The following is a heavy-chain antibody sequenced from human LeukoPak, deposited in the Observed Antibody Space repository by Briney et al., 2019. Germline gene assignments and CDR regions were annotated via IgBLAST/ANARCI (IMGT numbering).Heavy chain of an antibody. D-gene: IGHD2-2*02. Sequence: ASVKVSCKASGYTFTGYYMHWVRQAPGQGLEWMGRINPNSGGTNYAQKFQGRVTMTRDTSISTAYMELSRLRSDDTAVYYCARVGSELGYCSSTSCYNPWGQGTLVTVSS. CDR2: INPNSGGT. CDR1: GYTFTGYY. V-gene: IGHV1-2*06. CDR3: ARVGSELGYCSSTSCYNP. J-gene: IGHJ5*02.